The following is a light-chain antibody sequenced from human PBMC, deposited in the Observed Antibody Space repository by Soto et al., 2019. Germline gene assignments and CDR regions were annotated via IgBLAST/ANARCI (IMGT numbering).Light chain of an antibody. J-gene: IGKJ5*01. CDR3: QQYSSSPSIT. CDR2: GAS. CDR1: QSVSSGY. V-gene: IGKV3-20*01. Sequence: EIVLTQSPGTLSLSPGERATLSCRAGQSVSSGYLAWYQQKPGQAPRLLIYGASTRATGIPDRFSGSGSGTDFTLTISRLEPEDFAVYYCQQYSSSPSITFGQGTRLEI.